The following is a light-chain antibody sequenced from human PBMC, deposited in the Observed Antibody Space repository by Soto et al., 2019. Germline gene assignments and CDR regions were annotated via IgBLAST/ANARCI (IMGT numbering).Light chain of an antibody. CDR3: QSYDSSLSAYVV. CDR2: GNS. V-gene: IGLV1-40*01. Sequence: QSVLTQPPSVSGAPGQRVTISCTGSSSNIGAGYDVHWYQQLPGTAPKLLIYGNSNRPSGVPDRFSDSKSGTSASLAITGLQAEDEADYYCQSYDSSLSAYVVFGGGTKLTVL. J-gene: IGLJ2*01. CDR1: SSNIGAGYD.